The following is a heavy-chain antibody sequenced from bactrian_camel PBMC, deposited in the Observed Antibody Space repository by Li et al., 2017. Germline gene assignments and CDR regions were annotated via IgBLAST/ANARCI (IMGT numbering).Heavy chain of an antibody. Sequence: QLVESGGGSVQAGGSLTLSCATSGYHYLDFCMAWFRQSPGKEREGVAAISVNSRPTYADSVKGRFTISRDSAKNTLYLQMNSLEPEDTAIYTCAADWDPFVCTNLYGTKAFALWGQGTQVTVS. V-gene: IGHV3S53*01. CDR1: GYHYLDFC. D-gene: IGHD3*01. CDR3: AADWDPFVCTNLYGTKAFAL. CDR2: ISVNSRP. J-gene: IGHJ4*01.